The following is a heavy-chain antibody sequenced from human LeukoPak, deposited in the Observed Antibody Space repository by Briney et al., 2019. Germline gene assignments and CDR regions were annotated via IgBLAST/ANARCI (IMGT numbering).Heavy chain of an antibody. D-gene: IGHD2-2*01. CDR3: ARAKDIVVVPIANYGMDV. CDR1: GFTFSSYG. Sequence: GGSLRLSCAASGFTFSSYGMHWVRQAPGKGLEWVAVIWYDGSNKYYADSVKGRFTISRDNSKNTLYLQMNSLRAEDTAVYYCARAKDIVVVPIANYGMDVWGQGTTVTVSS. J-gene: IGHJ6*02. V-gene: IGHV3-33*01. CDR2: IWYDGSNK.